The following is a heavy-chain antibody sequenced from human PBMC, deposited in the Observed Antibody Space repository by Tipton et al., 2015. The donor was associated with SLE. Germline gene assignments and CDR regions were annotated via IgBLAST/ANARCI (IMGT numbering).Heavy chain of an antibody. CDR2: IYYSGNT. CDR1: GGSISSGGYY. J-gene: IGHJ6*02. V-gene: IGHV4-31*02. D-gene: IGHD5-24*01. Sequence: LRLSCTVSGGSISSGGYYWTWIRQLPGKGLEWIGYIYYSGNTYYNPSLGSRLTISVDTSKDQFSLRLTSVTAADTAVYYCAREGDGSANYFFYGINLWGQGTAVTVSS. CDR3: AREGDGSANYFFYGINL.